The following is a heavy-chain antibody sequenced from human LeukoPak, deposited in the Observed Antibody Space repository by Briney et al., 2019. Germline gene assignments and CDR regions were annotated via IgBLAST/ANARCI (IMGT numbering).Heavy chain of an antibody. V-gene: IGHV3-23*01. CDR2: INDGGDYT. CDR1: GFTFSSYA. J-gene: IGHJ4*02. CDR3: AKDPPEIY. Sequence: GGSLRLSCAASGFTFSSYAMNWVRQAPGKGLEWVSAINDGGDYTYYADSVKGRFTISRDNSKNTLYLQMNSLRAEDTAVYYCAKDPPEIYWGQGTLVTGSS.